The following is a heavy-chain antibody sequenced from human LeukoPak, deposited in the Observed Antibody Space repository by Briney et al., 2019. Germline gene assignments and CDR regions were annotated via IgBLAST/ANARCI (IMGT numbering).Heavy chain of an antibody. V-gene: IGHV3-74*01. J-gene: IGHJ3*02. D-gene: IGHD3-10*01. CDR1: GFTFSTYW. Sequence: PGGSLRLSCAASGFTFSTYWMHWVRQAPGKGLVWVSRINSAGSSTSYADSVKGRFTISRDNSKNTLYLQMNSLRAEDTAVYYCAKGRGAFDIWGQGTMVTVSS. CDR3: AKGRGAFDI. CDR2: INSAGSST.